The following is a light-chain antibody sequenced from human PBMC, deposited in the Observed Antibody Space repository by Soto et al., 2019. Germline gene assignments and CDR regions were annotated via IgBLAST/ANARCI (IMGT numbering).Light chain of an antibody. J-gene: IGKJ1*01. V-gene: IGKV3-15*01. CDR3: QQYDDWPRWT. CDR2: RAS. Sequence: EIVVTQSPATLSVSPGETATLTCRASQTVSYNFAWYQQKPGQPPRLLFYRASTRATGVPDRFSASGFATEFTLSINGLQSEDFALYYCQQYDDWPRWTLGQGTKVDI. CDR1: QTVSYN.